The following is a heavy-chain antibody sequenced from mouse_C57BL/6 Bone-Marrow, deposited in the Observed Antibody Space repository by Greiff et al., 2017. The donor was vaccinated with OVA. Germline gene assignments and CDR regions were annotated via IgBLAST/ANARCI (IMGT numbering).Heavy chain of an antibody. Sequence: QVQLKQSGAELVKPGASVKLSCKASGYTFTSYWMHWVKQRPGQGLEWIGMIHPNSGSTNYNEKFKSKATLTVDKSSSTAYMQLSSLTSEDSAVYYCARSRGWLLLYAMDYWGQGTSVTVSS. CDR2: IHPNSGST. D-gene: IGHD2-3*01. CDR1: GYTFTSYW. J-gene: IGHJ4*01. CDR3: ARSRGWLLLYAMDY. V-gene: IGHV1-64*01.